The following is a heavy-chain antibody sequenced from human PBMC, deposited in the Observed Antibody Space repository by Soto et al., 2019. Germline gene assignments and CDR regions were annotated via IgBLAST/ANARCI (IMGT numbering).Heavy chain of an antibody. V-gene: IGHV4-39*01. CDR1: GSSINSSCYY. J-gene: IGHJ4*02. CDR2: MFYVVST. Sequence: PSETLSLTCTVCGSSINSSCYYWGWIRQPPGKGLEWIGSMFYVVSTYYNPSLKSRVTVSVDTSKNQFSLNLRSVTAADTAVYYCARLPSRHLVDYCGQGTLVAFSS. CDR3: ARLPSRHLVDY. D-gene: IGHD3-3*02.